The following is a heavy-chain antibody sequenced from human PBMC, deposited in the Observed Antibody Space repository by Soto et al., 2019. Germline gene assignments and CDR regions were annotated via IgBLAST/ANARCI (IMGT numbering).Heavy chain of an antibody. CDR1: GYTFTSYA. CDR3: ARVDKNSAATPHFDY. V-gene: IGHV1-3*01. J-gene: IGHJ4*02. CDR2: INAGNGNT. D-gene: IGHD6-13*01. Sequence: WASVKVSCKASGYTFTSYAMHWVRQAPGQRLEWMGWINAGNGNTKYSQKFQGRVTITRDTSASTAYMELSSLRSEDTAVYYCARVDKNSAATPHFDYWGQGTLVTVSS.